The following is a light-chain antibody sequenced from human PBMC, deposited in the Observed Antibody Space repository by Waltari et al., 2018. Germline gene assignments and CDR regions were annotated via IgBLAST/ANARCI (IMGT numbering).Light chain of an antibody. CDR3: QQSYSTPLT. V-gene: IGKV1-39*01. J-gene: IGKJ4*01. CDR1: QSIRSY. Sequence: DIQMTQSPSSLSASVGDRVTITFRPSQSIRSYLNWYQQKPGKAPKLLIYDASNLQSGVPSRFSGSGSGTDFTLTISRLQAEDFATYFCQQSYSTPLTFGGGAKVEIK. CDR2: DAS.